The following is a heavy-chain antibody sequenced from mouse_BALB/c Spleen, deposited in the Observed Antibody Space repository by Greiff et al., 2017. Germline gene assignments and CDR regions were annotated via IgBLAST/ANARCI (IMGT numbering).Heavy chain of an antibody. CDR1: GFTFSDYY. D-gene: IGHD1-1*01. CDR3: ARESTTVEGTPFAY. Sequence: EVQLVESGGGLVKPGGSLKLSCAASGFTFSDYYMYWVRQTPEKRLEWVATISDGGSYTYYPDSVKGRFTISRDKTKNNLYLQMSSLKSEDTAMYYSARESTTVEGTPFAYWGAGTLVTVSA. CDR2: ISDGGSYT. V-gene: IGHV5-4*02. J-gene: IGHJ3*01.